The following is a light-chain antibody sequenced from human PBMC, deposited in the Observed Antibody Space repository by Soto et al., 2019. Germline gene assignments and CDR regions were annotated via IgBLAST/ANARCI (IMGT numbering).Light chain of an antibody. Sequence: DIQLTQSPSTLSASVGDRVSITCRASQSISTWLAWYQQKPGKAPKLLIFDASSLESRVSSRFSGRGSGAQFTLTISSLQPDDFATYYCLQYNGNSGTFGQGTKV. CDR1: QSISTW. V-gene: IGKV1-5*01. J-gene: IGKJ1*01. CDR3: LQYNGNSGT. CDR2: DAS.